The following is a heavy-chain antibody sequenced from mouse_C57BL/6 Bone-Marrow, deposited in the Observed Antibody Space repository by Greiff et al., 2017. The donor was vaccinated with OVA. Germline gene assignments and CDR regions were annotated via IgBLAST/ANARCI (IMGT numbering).Heavy chain of an antibody. CDR3: AGWLPFDY. CDR1: GYSFTGYY. D-gene: IGHD2-2*01. V-gene: IGHV1-42*01. Sequence: EVQLQQSGPELVKPGASVKISCKASGYSFTGYYMNWVKQSPEKSLEWIGEINPSTGGTTYNQKFKAKATLTVDKSSSTAYMQLKSLTSEDSAVYYCAGWLPFDYWGQGTTLTVSS. CDR2: INPSTGGT. J-gene: IGHJ2*01.